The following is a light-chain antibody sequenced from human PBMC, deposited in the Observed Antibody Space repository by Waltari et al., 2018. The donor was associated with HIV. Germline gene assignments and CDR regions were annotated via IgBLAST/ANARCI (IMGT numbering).Light chain of an antibody. CDR3: QQYGSSPLRT. Sequence: EIVLTQSPATLSLSPGERATLSCRASQYFGRGALAWYQQKPGQPPRLLIYAESSRGTGIPDMFSGRASGTEFTLTISRLEPEDFAVDYCQQYGSSPLRTFGQGTKVEVK. CDR1: QYFGRGA. V-gene: IGKV3-20*01. CDR2: AES. J-gene: IGKJ1*01.